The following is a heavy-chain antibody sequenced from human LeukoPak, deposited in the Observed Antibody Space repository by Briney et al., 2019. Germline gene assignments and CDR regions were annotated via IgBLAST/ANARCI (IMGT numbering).Heavy chain of an antibody. V-gene: IGHV1-2*02. D-gene: IGHD3-9*01. CDR1: GYTFTGYY. CDR3: ARASKLRYFDWLLGY. J-gene: IGHJ4*02. Sequence: ASVKVSCKASGYTFTGYYMHWVRQAPGQGLEWMGWINPNRGGANYAQKFQGRGTMTRDTSTSTVYMELSSLRSEDTAVYYCARASKLRYFDWLLGYWGQGTLVTVSS. CDR2: INPNRGGA.